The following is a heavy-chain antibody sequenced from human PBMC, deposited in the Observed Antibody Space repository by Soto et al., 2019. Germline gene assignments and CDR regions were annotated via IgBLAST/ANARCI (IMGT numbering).Heavy chain of an antibody. D-gene: IGHD6-13*01. CDR2: TYYRSKWYN. CDR3: ARDDAYSSSFYYYYGMDV. V-gene: IGHV6-1*01. J-gene: IGHJ6*02. CDR1: GDSVSSNSAA. Sequence: PSQTLSLTCAISGDSVSSNSAAWNWIRQSPSRGLEWLGRTYYRSKWYNDYAVSVKSRIIINPDTSKNQFSLQLNSVTPEDTAVYYCARDDAYSSSFYYYYGMDVWGQGTTVTVPS.